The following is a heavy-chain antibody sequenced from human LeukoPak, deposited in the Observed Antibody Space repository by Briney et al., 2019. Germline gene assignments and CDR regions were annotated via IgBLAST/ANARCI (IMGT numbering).Heavy chain of an antibody. Sequence: SETLSLTCAVYGGSFSGYYWSWIRQPPGKGLEWIGYIYNSGRSNYNPSLKSRVTISADTSKNQFSLELTSVTAADTAVYYCARDRALGVDPWGQGTLVTVSS. CDR3: ARDRALGVDP. CDR1: GGSFSGYY. V-gene: IGHV4-59*01. CDR2: IYNSGRS. D-gene: IGHD1-26*01. J-gene: IGHJ5*02.